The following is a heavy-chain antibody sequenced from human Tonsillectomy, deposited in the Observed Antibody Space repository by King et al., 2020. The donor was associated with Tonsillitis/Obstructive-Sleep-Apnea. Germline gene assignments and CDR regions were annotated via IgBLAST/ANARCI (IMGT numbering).Heavy chain of an antibody. D-gene: IGHD3-10*01. J-gene: IGHJ6*02. CDR3: ARDLSMVRGVTPYYYYGMDV. CDR2: IIPILGIA. CDR1: GGTFSSYA. Sequence: QLVQSGAEVKKPGSSVKVSCKASGGTFSSYAISWVRQAPGQGLEWMGGIIPILGIANYAQKFQGRVTITADKSTSTAYMELSSLRSEDTALYYCARDLSMVRGVTPYYYYGMDVWGQGTTVTVSS. V-gene: IGHV1-69*10.